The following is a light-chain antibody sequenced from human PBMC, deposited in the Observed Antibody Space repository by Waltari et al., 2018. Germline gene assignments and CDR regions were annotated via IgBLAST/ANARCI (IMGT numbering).Light chain of an antibody. CDR3: QHYLRLPVT. J-gene: IGKJ1*01. CDR2: GAS. CDR1: ESVSRA. V-gene: IGKV3-20*01. Sequence: EIALTQSPGTLSLSVGDRATVSCRARESVSRALAWYQQKTGQAPRLLIYGASTRATGTPDRFSGSGSGTDFSLTISRLEPDDFAVYYCQHYLRLPVTFGQGTTVEI.